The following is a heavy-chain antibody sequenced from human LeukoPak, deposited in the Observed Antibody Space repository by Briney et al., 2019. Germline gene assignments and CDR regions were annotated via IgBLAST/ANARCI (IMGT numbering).Heavy chain of an antibody. V-gene: IGHV3-21*04. Sequence: GGSLRLSCAASGFTFSSYSMNWVRQAPGKGLEWVSSISSSSSYIYYADSVKGRFTISRDNSKNTLYLQMNSLRAEDTAVYYCAKDRGYDSSGYYQGLPDYWGQGTLVTVSS. J-gene: IGHJ4*02. D-gene: IGHD3-22*01. CDR3: AKDRGYDSSGYYQGLPDY. CDR2: ISSSSSYI. CDR1: GFTFSSYS.